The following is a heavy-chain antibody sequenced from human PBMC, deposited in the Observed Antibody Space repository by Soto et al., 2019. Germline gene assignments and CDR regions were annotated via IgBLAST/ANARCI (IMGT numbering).Heavy chain of an antibody. Sequence: GGSLRLSCAASGFTFSSYAMSWVRQAPGKGLEWVSAISGSGGSTYYADSVKGRFTISRDNSKNTLYMQMNSLRAEDTAVYYCAKIEGRWNRGAETERPHELFDPWGQGTLVTVSS. J-gene: IGHJ5*02. CDR3: AKIEGRWNRGAETERPHELFDP. D-gene: IGHD1-1*01. V-gene: IGHV3-23*01. CDR1: GFTFSSYA. CDR2: ISGSGGST.